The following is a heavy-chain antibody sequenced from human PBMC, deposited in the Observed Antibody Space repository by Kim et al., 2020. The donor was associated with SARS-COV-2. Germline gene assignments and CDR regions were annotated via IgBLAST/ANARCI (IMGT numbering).Heavy chain of an antibody. CDR3: ARVVRGYRFDY. Sequence: GGSLRLSCAASGFTFSSYDMHWVRQATGKGLEWVSAIGTAGDTYYPGSVKGRFTISRENAKNSLYLQMNSLRAGDTAVYYCARVVRGYRFDYWGQGTLVTVSS. CDR1: GFTFSSYD. CDR2: IGTAGDT. D-gene: IGHD3-10*01. V-gene: IGHV3-13*04. J-gene: IGHJ4*02.